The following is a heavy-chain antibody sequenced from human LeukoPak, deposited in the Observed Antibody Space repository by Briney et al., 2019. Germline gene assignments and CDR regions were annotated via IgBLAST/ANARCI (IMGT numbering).Heavy chain of an antibody. V-gene: IGHV3-20*04. Sequence: PGGSLRLSCAASGFTFDDYGMSWVRQAPGKGLEWVSGINWNGGSTGYADSVKGRFTISRDNAKNSLYLQMNSLRAEDTALYYCARDRLFRGFGELLGRDYWGQGTLVTASS. CDR1: GFTFDDYG. CDR2: INWNGGST. J-gene: IGHJ4*02. CDR3: ARDRLFRGFGELLGRDY. D-gene: IGHD3-10*01.